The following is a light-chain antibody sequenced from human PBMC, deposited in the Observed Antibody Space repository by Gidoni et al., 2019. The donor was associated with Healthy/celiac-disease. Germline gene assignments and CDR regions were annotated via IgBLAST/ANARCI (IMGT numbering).Light chain of an antibody. CDR1: QSISSY. CDR3: QQSYSTPYT. Sequence: DIQLTQPPSSLSASVGARVPFTCRASQSISSYLNWYQQKPGKAPKLLIYAASSLQSGVPSRFSGSGSGTDFTLTISSLKPEDFATYYCQQSYSTPYTFXQXTKLEIK. J-gene: IGKJ2*01. V-gene: IGKV1-39*01. CDR2: AAS.